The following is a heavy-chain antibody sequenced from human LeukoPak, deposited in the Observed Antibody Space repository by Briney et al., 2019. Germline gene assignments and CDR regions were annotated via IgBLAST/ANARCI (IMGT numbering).Heavy chain of an antibody. CDR1: GFSVSNNY. Sequence: GGSLRLSCAASGFSVSNNYMNWVRQAPGKGLEWVSVIYGGGSTSYADSVKGRFTISRDTSKNTLYLQMNSLRAEDTAVYYYARGSYGMDVWGQGTTVTVSS. J-gene: IGHJ6*02. V-gene: IGHV3-53*01. CDR3: ARGSYGMDV. CDR2: IYGGGST.